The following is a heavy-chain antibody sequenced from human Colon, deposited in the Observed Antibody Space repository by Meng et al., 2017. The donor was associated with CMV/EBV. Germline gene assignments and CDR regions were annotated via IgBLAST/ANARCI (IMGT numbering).Heavy chain of an antibody. CDR3: AKAAIVGATTSSFDY. Sequence: GGSLRLSCAASGFTFSTYWMHWVRQAPGKGLVWVSRINTDGSIRNYADSVKGRFTISRDNSKNTLYLQMNSLRAEDTAVYYCAKAAIVGATTSSFDYWGQGTLVTVSS. CDR1: GFTFSTYW. CDR2: INTDGSIR. V-gene: IGHV3-74*01. J-gene: IGHJ4*02. D-gene: IGHD1-26*01.